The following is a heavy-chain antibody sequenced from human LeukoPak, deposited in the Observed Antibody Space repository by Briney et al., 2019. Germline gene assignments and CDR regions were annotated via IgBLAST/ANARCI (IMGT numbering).Heavy chain of an antibody. CDR2: IYSGGST. Sequence: GGSLRLSCAASGFTVSSNYMSWVRQAPGKGLEWVSVIYSGGSTYYADSVKGRFTNSRDNSKNTLYLQMNSLRAEDTAVYYCASSGSGSLFDYWGQGTLVTVSS. V-gene: IGHV3-53*01. CDR1: GFTVSSNY. J-gene: IGHJ4*02. CDR3: ASSGSGSLFDY. D-gene: IGHD3-10*01.